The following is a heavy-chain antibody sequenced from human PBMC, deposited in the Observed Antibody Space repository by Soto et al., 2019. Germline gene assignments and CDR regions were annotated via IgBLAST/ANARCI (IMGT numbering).Heavy chain of an antibody. J-gene: IGHJ3*02. CDR1: GFTFSIYS. V-gene: IGHV3-48*01. CDR2: IMPGSSHI. Sequence: EVQLVESGGGLVQPGGSLRLTCAASGFTFSIYSMNWVRQAPGKGLEWVSYIMPGSSHIFYADSVKGRFTISRDNAKNSLYLPMNSLRAEDTAVYYCAIEKVASTSIHVFDIWGQGTMVTVSS. CDR3: AIEKVASTSIHVFDI. D-gene: IGHD1-26*01.